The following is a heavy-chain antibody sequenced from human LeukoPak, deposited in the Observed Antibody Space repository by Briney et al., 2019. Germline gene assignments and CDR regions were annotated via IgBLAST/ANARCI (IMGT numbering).Heavy chain of an antibody. D-gene: IGHD4-11*01. J-gene: IGHJ5*02. V-gene: IGHV3-48*01. Sequence: GGSLRLSCAASGFTFSSYSMNWVRQAPGKGLEWVSYISSSSSTIYYADSVKGRFTISRDSAKNSLYLQMNSLRAEDTAVYYCAREGQYHPGWFDPWGQGTLVTVSS. CDR3: AREGQYHPGWFDP. CDR2: ISSSSSTI. CDR1: GFTFSSYS.